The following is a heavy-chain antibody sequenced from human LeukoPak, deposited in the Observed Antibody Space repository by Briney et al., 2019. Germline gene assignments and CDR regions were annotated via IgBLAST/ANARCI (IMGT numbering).Heavy chain of an antibody. J-gene: IGHJ4*02. CDR2: IRSKAYGGAT. D-gene: IGHD5-24*01. Sequence: GGSLRLSCTASGFTFDEYAMSWFRQAPGKGLEWVGFIRSKAYGGATEYVASVKGRFTISRDDSKSIAYLQMNSLRTEDTAVYYCTRGRRSPDYWGQGTLVTVSS. CDR3: TRGRRSPDY. CDR1: GFTFDEYA. V-gene: IGHV3-49*03.